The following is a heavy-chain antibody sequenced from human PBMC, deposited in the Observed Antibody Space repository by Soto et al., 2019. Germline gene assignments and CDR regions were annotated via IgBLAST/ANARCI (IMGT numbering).Heavy chain of an antibody. V-gene: IGHV4-39*01. J-gene: IGHJ4*02. Sequence: XETLSLTCAVTGYSINSRSYYWGWIRQPPGKGLEWIGSIYYSGRTYNNPSLRSRVSMSIDTSKDQFSLKLKSVTAADTALYFCARQRTSVVTQAYFDVWGQGSLVTVSS. CDR2: IYYSGRT. D-gene: IGHD2-21*02. CDR3: ARQRTSVVTQAYFDV. CDR1: GYSINSRSYY.